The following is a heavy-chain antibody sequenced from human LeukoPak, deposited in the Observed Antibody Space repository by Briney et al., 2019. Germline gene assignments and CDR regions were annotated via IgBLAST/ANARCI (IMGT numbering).Heavy chain of an antibody. J-gene: IGHJ4*02. V-gene: IGHV4-59*01. Sequence: PSETLSLTCTVSGGSISSYYWSWIRQPPGKGLEWIGYIYYSGSTNYNPSLKSRVTISVDTSKNQFSLKLSSVTAADTAVYYCARSRGGSYYGFDYWGQGTLVTASS. CDR2: IYYSGST. D-gene: IGHD3-22*01. CDR1: GGSISSYY. CDR3: ARSRGGSYYGFDY.